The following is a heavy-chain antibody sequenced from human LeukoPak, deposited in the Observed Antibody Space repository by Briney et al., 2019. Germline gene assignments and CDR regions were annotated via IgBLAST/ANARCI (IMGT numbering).Heavy chain of an antibody. CDR1: GFTFSDHY. J-gene: IGHJ4*02. CDR3: ARGGYGDYALDY. D-gene: IGHD4-17*01. Sequence: GGSLRLSCAASGFTFSDHYMDWVRQAPGKGLEWVGRTRNKANSYTAEYAASVKGRFTISRDDSKNSLYLQMNSLKTEDTAVYYCARGGYGDYALDYWGQGTLVTVSS. CDR2: TRNKANSYTA. V-gene: IGHV3-72*01.